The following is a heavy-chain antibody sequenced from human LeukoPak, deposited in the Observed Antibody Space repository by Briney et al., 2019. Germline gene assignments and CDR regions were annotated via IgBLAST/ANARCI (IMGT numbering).Heavy chain of an antibody. D-gene: IGHD5-18*01. CDR3: ARDRWGYSYGGD. Sequence: GGSLRLSCAASGFIFSNYWMSWVRQAPGKGLEWVANIKEDGSVKYYVDSVKGRFTISRDNAKNSLYLQMNSLRAEDTAVYYCARDRWGYSYGGDWGQGTLVTVSS. CDR1: GFIFSNYW. V-gene: IGHV3-7*01. J-gene: IGHJ4*02. CDR2: IKEDGSVK.